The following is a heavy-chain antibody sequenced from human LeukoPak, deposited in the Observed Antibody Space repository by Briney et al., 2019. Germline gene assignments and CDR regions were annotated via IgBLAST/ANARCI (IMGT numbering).Heavy chain of an antibody. D-gene: IGHD6-13*01. J-gene: IGHJ3*02. CDR1: GFTFSSYS. Sequence: GGSLRLSCAASGFTFSSYSMNWVRQAPGKGLEWVSSISSSSSYTYYADSVKGRFTISRDNAKNSLYLQMNSLRAEDTAVYYCVAAGYAFDIWGQGTMVTVSS. CDR2: ISSSSSYT. CDR3: VAAGYAFDI. V-gene: IGHV3-21*01.